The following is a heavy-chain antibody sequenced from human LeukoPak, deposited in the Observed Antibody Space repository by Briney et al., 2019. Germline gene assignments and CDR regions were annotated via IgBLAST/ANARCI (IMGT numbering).Heavy chain of an antibody. D-gene: IGHD6-13*01. V-gene: IGHV3-21*01. CDR1: GFTFSSYS. CDR3: ARAGYSSPWAFDY. Sequence: GGSLRLSCAASGFTFSSYSMNWVRQAPGKGLEWVSSISSSSSYIYYADSVKGRFTISRDNAKNSLYLQMNSLRAEDTAVYYCARAGYSSPWAFDYWGQGTLVTVSS. J-gene: IGHJ4*02. CDR2: ISSSSSYI.